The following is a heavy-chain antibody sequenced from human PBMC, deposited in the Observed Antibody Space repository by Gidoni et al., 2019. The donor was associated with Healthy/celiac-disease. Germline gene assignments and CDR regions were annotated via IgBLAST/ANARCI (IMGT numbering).Heavy chain of an antibody. Sequence: QVQLVQSGAEVKKPGSSVKVSCKAAGGTFRSYAISWVRQAPGQGLEWMGGIIPIFGTANYAQKFQGRVTITADESTSTAYMELSSLRSEDTAVFYCARDQEGDTAMAGFDPWGQGTLVTVSS. CDR2: IIPIFGTA. J-gene: IGHJ5*02. CDR3: ARDQEGDTAMAGFDP. D-gene: IGHD5-18*01. CDR1: GGTFRSYA. V-gene: IGHV1-69*01.